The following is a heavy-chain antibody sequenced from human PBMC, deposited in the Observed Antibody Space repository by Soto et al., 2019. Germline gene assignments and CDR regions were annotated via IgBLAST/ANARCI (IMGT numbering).Heavy chain of an antibody. J-gene: IGHJ2*01. CDR3: ATHSDADWYFGL. CDR2: INHSGGTR. CDR1: GYSFTIYY. Sequence: QVQLVQSGAEVKKPGASVKVSCTASGYSFTIYYIHWVRQAPGQGLEWMGIINHSGGTRNYAQKFQRRVTMTRDMSTSTVYMELSSLRSEDTAVYYCATHSDADWYFGLWGRGTLVTVSS. V-gene: IGHV1-46*03. D-gene: IGHD2-2*01.